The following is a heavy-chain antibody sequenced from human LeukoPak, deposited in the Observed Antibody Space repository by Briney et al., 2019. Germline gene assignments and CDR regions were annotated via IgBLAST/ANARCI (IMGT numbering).Heavy chain of an antibody. Sequence: SGPLSLPFGVSHSFITSRDYYGGWIRQPPGRGLEWLASVYHNGVTSYNSSLESRLTISVDTSDNHFPLKLTSVTAADTAVYYCARLGGAYFRGGIDYWGRGTLVTVTS. D-gene: IGHD2/OR15-2a*01. J-gene: IGHJ4*02. CDR3: ARLGGAYFRGGIDY. CDR2: VYHNGVT. V-gene: IGHV4-38-2*01. CDR1: HSFITSRDYY.